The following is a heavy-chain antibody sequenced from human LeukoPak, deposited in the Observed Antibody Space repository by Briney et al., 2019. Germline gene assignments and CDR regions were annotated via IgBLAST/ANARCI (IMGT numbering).Heavy chain of an antibody. J-gene: IGHJ4*01. V-gene: IGHV4-39*07. CDR3: VRALEWFAKTYYFDY. CDR1: GESMTRSDSY. Sequence: LETLSPTCTVSGESMTRSDSYWAWIRQPPGKGLEWIGTIYYSGRTYLNPSRESRVTISVDTSKTQFSLQLTSVTAADTAVYFCVRALEWFAKTYYFDYWGHGVLVAVSS. CDR2: IYYSGRT. D-gene: IGHD3-3*01.